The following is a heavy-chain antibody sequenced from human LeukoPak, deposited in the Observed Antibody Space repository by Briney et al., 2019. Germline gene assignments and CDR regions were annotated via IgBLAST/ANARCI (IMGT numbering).Heavy chain of an antibody. V-gene: IGHV3-23*01. J-gene: IGHJ4*02. Sequence: PGGSLRLSRATSGFTFSGFDMTWIRQAPGKGLQWVSSISGSGADTDYADFVKGRFTISRDNSKNTLYLQMNFLRLDDTAIYYCAKGPGTGSTSYFDYWGQGTLVTVSS. D-gene: IGHD3/OR15-3a*01. CDR3: AKGPGTGSTSYFDY. CDR1: GFTFSGFD. CDR2: ISGSGADT.